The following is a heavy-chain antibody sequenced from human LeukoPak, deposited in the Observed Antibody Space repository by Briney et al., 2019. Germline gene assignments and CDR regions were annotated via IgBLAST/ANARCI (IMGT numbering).Heavy chain of an antibody. V-gene: IGHV3-23*01. J-gene: IGHJ4*02. CDR3: AKDLELTYYGSGSYFDY. CDR2: ISGSGGST. Sequence: GSLRLSCAASGFTFSSYAMSWVRQAPGKGLEWVSTISGSGGSTYYADSVKGRFTISRGNSKNTLYLQMNSLRAEDTAVYYCAKDLELTYYGSGSYFDYWGQGTLVTVSS. CDR1: GFTFSSYA. D-gene: IGHD3-10*01.